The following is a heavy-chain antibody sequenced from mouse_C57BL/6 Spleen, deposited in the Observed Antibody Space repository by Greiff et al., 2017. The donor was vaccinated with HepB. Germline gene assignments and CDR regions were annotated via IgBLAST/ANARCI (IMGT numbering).Heavy chain of an antibody. CDR1: GYTFTDYY. Sequence: EVQLQQSGPELVKPGASVKISCKASGYTFTDYYMNWVKQSHGKSLEWIGDINPNNGGTSYNQKFKGKATLTVDKSSSTAYMELRSLTSEDSAVYYCARGGDWLLRLFDYWGQGTTLTGSS. CDR3: ARGGDWLLRLFDY. CDR2: INPNNGGT. J-gene: IGHJ2*01. D-gene: IGHD2-3*01. V-gene: IGHV1-26*01.